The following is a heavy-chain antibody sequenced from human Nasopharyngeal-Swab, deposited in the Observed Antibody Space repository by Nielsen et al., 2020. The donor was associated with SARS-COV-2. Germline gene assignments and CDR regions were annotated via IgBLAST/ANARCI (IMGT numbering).Heavy chain of an antibody. D-gene: IGHD4-17*01. V-gene: IGHV6-1*01. CDR3: ARARGAYGDYYYYYYTDV. CDR2: TYYRSKWNN. Sequence: CIRQSTSRGVEWLGRTYYRSKWNNDYAGAVKSRITINQDTSKNQFSLHLNSVTAEDTAVYYCARARGAYGDYYYYYYTDVWGKGTAVTVSS. J-gene: IGHJ6*03.